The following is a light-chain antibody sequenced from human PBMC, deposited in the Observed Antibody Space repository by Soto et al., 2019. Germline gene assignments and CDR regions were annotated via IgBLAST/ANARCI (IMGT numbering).Light chain of an antibody. Sequence: DIQMTQSPSSLSASLGDSVTITCRASQSISNFLNWVQHKPGNAPKVLISAASTLQSGVPPRFSGSESGTDFTLTISSLQPEDSASYYCQQYYNSVLTFGGGTKVDIK. CDR2: AAS. CDR3: QQYYNSVLT. J-gene: IGKJ4*01. V-gene: IGKV1-39*01. CDR1: QSISNF.